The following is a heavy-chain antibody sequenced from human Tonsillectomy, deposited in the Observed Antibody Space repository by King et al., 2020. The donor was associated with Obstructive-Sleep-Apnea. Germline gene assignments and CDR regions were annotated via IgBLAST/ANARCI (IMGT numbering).Heavy chain of an antibody. CDR2: ISASGDVT. CDR3: AKAPVVPTAMEEYFQY. D-gene: IGHD2-2*01. J-gene: IGHJ1*01. V-gene: IGHV3-23*04. Sequence: VQLVESGGGLVQSGGSLRLSCAGSGFTFSNYAMSWARQAPGKGLQWVSRISASGDVTNYADSVKGRFTISRDNSKNTLYLHMKSLRAEDTAVYFCAKAPVVPTAMEEYFQYWGQGTLVTVSS. CDR1: GFTFSNYA.